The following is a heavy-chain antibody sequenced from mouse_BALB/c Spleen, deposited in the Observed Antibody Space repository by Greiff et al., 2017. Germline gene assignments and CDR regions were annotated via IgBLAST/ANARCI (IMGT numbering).Heavy chain of an antibody. Sequence: VQLVESGPGLVQPSQSLSITCTVSGFSLTSYGVHWVRQSPGKGLEWLGVIWSGGSTDYNAAFISRLSISKDNSKSQVFFKMNSLQANDTAIYYCARPYGSSLMDYWGQGTSVTVSS. D-gene: IGHD1-1*01. CDR2: IWSGGST. J-gene: IGHJ4*01. CDR3: ARPYGSSLMDY. CDR1: GFSLTSYG. V-gene: IGHV2-2*02.